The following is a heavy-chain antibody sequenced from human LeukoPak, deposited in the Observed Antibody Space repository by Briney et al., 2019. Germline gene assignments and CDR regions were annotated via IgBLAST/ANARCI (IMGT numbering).Heavy chain of an antibody. CDR2: ISGSGGST. D-gene: IGHD3-22*01. J-gene: IGHJ4*02. Sequence: PGGALRLSCAASGCSFSSYAMSWVRQAPGKVREWVSAISGSGGSTYYADSVKGRFTISRDNSKNTLYLQMNSLRAEDTAVYYCAKVPEGSSGYHWNDFDYWGQGTLVTV. CDR1: GCSFSSYA. CDR3: AKVPEGSSGYHWNDFDY. V-gene: IGHV3-23*01.